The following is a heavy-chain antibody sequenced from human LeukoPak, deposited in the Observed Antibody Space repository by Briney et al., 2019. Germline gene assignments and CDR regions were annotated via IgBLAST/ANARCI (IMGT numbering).Heavy chain of an antibody. CDR3: ARTNYGEVRY. CDR2: IYYSGST. J-gene: IGHJ4*02. Sequence: PSETLSLTCTVSGGSISSSSYYWGEIRQPPGKGLEWIGSIYYSGSTYYNPSLKSRVTISVDTSKNQFSLKLSSVTAADTAVYYCARTNYGEVRYWGQGTLVTVSS. CDR1: GGSISSSSYY. D-gene: IGHD4-17*01. V-gene: IGHV4-39*07.